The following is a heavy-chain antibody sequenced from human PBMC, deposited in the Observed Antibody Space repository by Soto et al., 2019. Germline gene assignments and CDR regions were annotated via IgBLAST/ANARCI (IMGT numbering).Heavy chain of an antibody. CDR1: GGSISSSNW. J-gene: IGHJ4*02. CDR2: IYHSGST. V-gene: IGHV4-4*02. CDR3: ASLGTTITTFDS. D-gene: IGHD4-4*01. Sequence: SETLSLTCAVSGGSISSSNWWSWVRQPPGKGLEWIGEIYHSGSTNYNPSLKSRVTISVDKSKNQFSLKLSSVTAADTAVYYRASLGTTITTFDSWGQGTLVTVSS.